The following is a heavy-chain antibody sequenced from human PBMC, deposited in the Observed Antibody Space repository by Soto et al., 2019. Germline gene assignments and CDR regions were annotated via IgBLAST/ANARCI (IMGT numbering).Heavy chain of an antibody. J-gene: IGHJ6*03. CDR1: GGSISSSSYY. V-gene: IGHV4-39*01. CDR2: IYYSGST. D-gene: IGHD2-15*01. Sequence: QLQLQESGPGLVKPSETLSLTCTVSGGSISSSSYYWGWIRQPPGKGLEWIGSIYYSGSTYYNPSLKSRVTISVDTSKNQFSLKLSSVTAADTAVYYCARHTRCSGGSCYRDYYYYYMDVWGKGTTVTVSS. CDR3: ARHTRCSGGSCYRDYYYYYMDV.